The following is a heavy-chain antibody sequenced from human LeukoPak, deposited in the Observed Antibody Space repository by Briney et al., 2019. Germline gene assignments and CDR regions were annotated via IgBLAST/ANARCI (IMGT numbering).Heavy chain of an antibody. CDR3: ARDILPSYSGYDRTLPDY. D-gene: IGHD5-12*01. CDR2: INPSGGST. CDR1: GYTFTSYY. J-gene: IGHJ4*02. V-gene: IGHV1-46*01. Sequence: ASVKVSCKASGYTFTSYYMHWVPQAPGQGLEWMGIINPSGGSTSYAQKFQGRVTMTRDTSTSTVYMELSSLRSEDTAVYYCARDILPSYSGYDRTLPDYWGQGTLVTVSS.